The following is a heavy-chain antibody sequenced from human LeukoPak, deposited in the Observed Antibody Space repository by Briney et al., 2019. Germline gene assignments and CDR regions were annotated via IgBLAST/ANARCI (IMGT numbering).Heavy chain of an antibody. CDR1: GGSISNYY. CDR3: ARSNYDFWSGYPNWFDP. V-gene: IGHV4-59*08. J-gene: IGHJ5*02. CDR2: IYYSGST. D-gene: IGHD3-3*01. Sequence: SETLSLTCTVSGGSISNYYWSWIRQPPGKGLEWIGYIYYSGSTNYNPSLKSRVTISVDTSKNQFSLKLSSVTAADTAVYYCARSNYDFWSGYPNWFDPWGQGTLVTVSS.